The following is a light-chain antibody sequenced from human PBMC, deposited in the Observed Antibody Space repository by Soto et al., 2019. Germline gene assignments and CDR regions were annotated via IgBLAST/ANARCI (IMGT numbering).Light chain of an antibody. V-gene: IGKV3-20*01. Sequence: IVLTQSPGTLFLSPGERATLSCRASQTIGTYLAWYQQKPGQAPSLLIFGASTRANGVPDRFSGSGSRTDFTLTISRLDPEDFAVYYCQQYGTSPRWTFGQGTKVEIK. CDR3: QQYGTSPRWT. CDR2: GAS. CDR1: QTIGTY. J-gene: IGKJ1*01.